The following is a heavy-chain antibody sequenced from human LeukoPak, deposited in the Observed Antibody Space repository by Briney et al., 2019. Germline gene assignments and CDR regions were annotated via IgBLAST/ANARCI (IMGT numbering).Heavy chain of an antibody. CDR3: ARDLDYYYDSSAHREGYFDY. Sequence: GGSLSLSCAASGFTFSSYAMHWVRQAPGKGLEWVAVISYDGSNKYYADSVKGRLTISRDNSKNTLYLQMNSLRAEDTAVYYCARDLDYYYDSSAHREGYFDYWGQGTLVTVSS. V-gene: IGHV3-30-3*01. D-gene: IGHD3-22*01. CDR2: ISYDGSNK. J-gene: IGHJ4*02. CDR1: GFTFSSYA.